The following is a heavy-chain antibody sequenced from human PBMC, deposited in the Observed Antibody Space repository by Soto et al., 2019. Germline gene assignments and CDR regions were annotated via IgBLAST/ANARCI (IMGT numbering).Heavy chain of an antibody. CDR2: INHSGST. CDR3: ARPLMDV. Sequence: SETLSLTCAVYGGSFSGYYWSWIRQPPGKGLEWIGEINHSGSTNYNPSLKSRVTISVDTSKNQFSLKLSSVTAADTAVYYCARPLMDVWGQGTTVTVSS. V-gene: IGHV4-34*01. CDR1: GGSFSGYY. J-gene: IGHJ6*02.